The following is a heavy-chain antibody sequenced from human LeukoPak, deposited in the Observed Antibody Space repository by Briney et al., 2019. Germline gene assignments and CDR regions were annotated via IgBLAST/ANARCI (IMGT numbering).Heavy chain of an antibody. V-gene: IGHV4-31*03. CDR3: ARGWAENWFDP. J-gene: IGHJ5*02. Sequence: PSQTLSLTCTVSGGSISSGGYYWSRIRQHPGKGLEWIGYIYYSGSTYYNPSLKSRVTISVDTSKNQFSLKLSSVTAADTAMYYCARGWAENWFDPWGQGTLVTVSS. CDR2: IYYSGST. D-gene: IGHD3-16*01. CDR1: GGSISSGGYY.